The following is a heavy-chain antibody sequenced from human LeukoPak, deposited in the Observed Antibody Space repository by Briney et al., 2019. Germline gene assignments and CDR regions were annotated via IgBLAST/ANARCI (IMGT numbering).Heavy chain of an antibody. CDR3: ARGDLKSDWFDP. V-gene: IGHV4-4*07. CDR1: GGPINSYF. J-gene: IGHJ5*02. CDR2: IYTSGNT. Sequence: SETLSLTCTVSGGPINSYFWSWIRQPAGKGLEWIGRIYTSGNTIYNPSLKSRVTISADTSKNQFSLKLRSVTAADTAVYYCARGDLKSDWFDPWGQGTLVIVST. D-gene: IGHD3-3*01.